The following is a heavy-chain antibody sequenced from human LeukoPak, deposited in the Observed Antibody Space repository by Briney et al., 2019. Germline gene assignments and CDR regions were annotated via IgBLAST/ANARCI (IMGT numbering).Heavy chain of an antibody. CDR2: IIPILGIA. CDR3: ARDDSSSYYYFDY. CDR1: GGTFSSYT. Sequence: SVKVSCKASGGTFSSYTISWVRQAPGQGLEWMGRIIPILGIANYAQKFQGRVTITTDKSTSTAYMELSSLRSEDTAVYYCARDDSSSYYYFDYWGQGTLVTVSS. V-gene: IGHV1-69*04. D-gene: IGHD6-6*01. J-gene: IGHJ4*02.